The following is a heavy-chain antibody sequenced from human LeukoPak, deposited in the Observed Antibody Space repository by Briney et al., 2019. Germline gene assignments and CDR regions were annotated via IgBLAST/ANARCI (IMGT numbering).Heavy chain of an antibody. Sequence: SETLSLTCTVSGGSISSSSYYWGWIRQPPGKGLEWIGSIYYSGGTYYNPSLKSRVTISVDTSKNQFSLKLSSVPAADSAVYYCARLTLSSSWYSHDYWGQGTLDSVSS. V-gene: IGHV4-39*07. CDR1: GGSISSSSYY. D-gene: IGHD6-13*01. CDR2: IYYSGGT. CDR3: ARLTLSSSWYSHDY. J-gene: IGHJ4*02.